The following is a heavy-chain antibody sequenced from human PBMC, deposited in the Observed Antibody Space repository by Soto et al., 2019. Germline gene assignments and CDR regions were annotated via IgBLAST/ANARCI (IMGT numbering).Heavy chain of an antibody. V-gene: IGHV3-7*01. D-gene: IGHD5-18*01. CDR2: IKQDGTEK. CDR3: ARGDTPMITGMDSFDI. J-gene: IGHJ3*02. CDR1: GFTFSRYW. Sequence: LRLSCAASGFTFSRYWMNWVRQAPGKGLEWVANIKQDGTEKNYVDSVKGRFTISRDNARNSLYLQMDSLRAEDTAVYFCARGDTPMITGMDSFDIWGQGTMVTVS.